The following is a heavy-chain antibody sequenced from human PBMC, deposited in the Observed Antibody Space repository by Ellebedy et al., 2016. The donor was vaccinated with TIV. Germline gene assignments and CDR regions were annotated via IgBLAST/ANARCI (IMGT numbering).Heavy chain of an antibody. Sequence: SVKVSXXASGFTFTSSAVQWVRQARGQRLEWIGWIVVGSGNTNYAQKFQERVTITRDMSTSTAYMELSSLRSEDTAVYYCAADLVGAKYSGSYYGGDYWGQGTLVTVSS. D-gene: IGHD1-26*01. CDR1: GFTFTSSA. J-gene: IGHJ4*02. V-gene: IGHV1-58*01. CDR2: IVVGSGNT. CDR3: AADLVGAKYSGSYYGGDY.